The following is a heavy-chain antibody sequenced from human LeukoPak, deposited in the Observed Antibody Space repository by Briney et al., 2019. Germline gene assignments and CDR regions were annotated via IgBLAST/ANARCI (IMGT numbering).Heavy chain of an antibody. CDR2: ISGSGYAI. CDR3: ARLSGTYSRGGDH. Sequence: GGSLRLSCTASGFTFSDFHMSWIRQAPGKGLEWVSHISGSGYAIHHPGSVKGRFTISRDNAKNSLYLQMNSLRVEDSAVYYCARLSGTYSRGGDHWGQGTLITVSS. D-gene: IGHD1-26*01. V-gene: IGHV3-11*01. CDR1: GFTFSDFH. J-gene: IGHJ4*02.